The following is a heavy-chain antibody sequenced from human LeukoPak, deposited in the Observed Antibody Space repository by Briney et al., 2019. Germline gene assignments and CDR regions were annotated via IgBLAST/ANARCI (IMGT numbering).Heavy chain of an antibody. D-gene: IGHD4-17*01. CDR1: GFTFSSYG. V-gene: IGHV3-30*03. J-gene: IGHJ4*02. CDR3: ARHDGDYGVKVPFDY. CDR2: ISYDESNK. Sequence: GRSLRLSCAASGFTFSSYGMHWVRQAPGKGLEWVAFISYDESNKYYADSVKGRFTISRDNSKSTLFLQMNSLRAGDTAVYSCARHDGDYGVKVPFDYWGQGTLVTVSS.